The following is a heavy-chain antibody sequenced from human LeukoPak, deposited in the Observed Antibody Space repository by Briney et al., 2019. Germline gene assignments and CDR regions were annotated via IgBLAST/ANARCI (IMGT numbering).Heavy chain of an antibody. Sequence: GASVKVSCKASGYTLTGYFMHWVRQAPGQGLEWMGRISPYTTKTNYAQSLQGRVTMTTDTSTSTAYMELRSLRSDDTAVYYCAREGGVGPTAPPDYYSYQMDVWGKGTTVTVSS. CDR3: AREGGVGPTAPPDYYSYQMDV. D-gene: IGHD1-26*01. CDR1: GYTLTGYF. V-gene: IGHV1-18*04. J-gene: IGHJ6*03. CDR2: ISPYTTKT.